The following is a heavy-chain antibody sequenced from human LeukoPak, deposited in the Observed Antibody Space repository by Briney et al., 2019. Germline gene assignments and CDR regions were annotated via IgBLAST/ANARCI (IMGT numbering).Heavy chain of an antibody. D-gene: IGHD6-6*01. J-gene: IGHJ5*02. CDR2: ISSSSSYI. V-gene: IGHV3-21*01. CDR3: ARDPYSSSSFGGFDP. CDR1: GFTFSSYS. Sequence: GGSLRLSCAASGFTFSSYSLNWVRQAPGKGLEWVSSISSSSSYIYYADSVKGRFTISRDNAKNSLYLQMNSLRAEDTAVYYCARDPYSSSSFGGFDPWDQGTLVTVSS.